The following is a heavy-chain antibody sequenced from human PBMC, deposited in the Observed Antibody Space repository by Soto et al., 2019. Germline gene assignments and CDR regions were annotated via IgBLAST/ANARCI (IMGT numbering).Heavy chain of an antibody. CDR2: INHSGST. Sequence: KTSETLSLTCAVYGGSFSGYYWSWIRQPPGKWLEWIGEINHSGSTNYNPSLKSRVTISVDTSKNQFSLKLSSVTAADTAVYYCARGGYCSSTSCLYYYYYYGMDVWGQGXTVTVSS. CDR3: ARGGYCSSTSCLYYYYYYGMDV. D-gene: IGHD2-2*01. CDR1: GGSFSGYY. J-gene: IGHJ6*02. V-gene: IGHV4-34*01.